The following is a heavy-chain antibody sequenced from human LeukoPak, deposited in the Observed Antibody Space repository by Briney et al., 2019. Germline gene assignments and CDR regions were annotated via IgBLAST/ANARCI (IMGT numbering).Heavy chain of an antibody. V-gene: IGHV3-7*01. CDR1: GFTFSTYG. CDR2: IKEDGSEK. CDR3: ARDSSGYQ. J-gene: IGHJ4*02. Sequence: GGSLRLSCAASGFTFSTYGMSWVRQAPGKGLEWVANIKEDGSEKYYGDPVKGRFTISRDNAKNSLYLEMNSLRVEDTAVYYCARDSSGYQWGQGTLVTVSS. D-gene: IGHD3-22*01.